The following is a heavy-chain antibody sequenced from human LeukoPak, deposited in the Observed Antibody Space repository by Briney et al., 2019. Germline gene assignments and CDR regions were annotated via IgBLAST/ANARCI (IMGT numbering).Heavy chain of an antibody. CDR2: ISWNSGSI. Sequence: PGGSLRLSCAASGFTFDDYAMHWVRQAPGKGLEWVSGISWNSGSIGYADSVKGRFTISRDNAKNSLYLQMNSLRAEDTALYYCAKFSSAGPDPYYYGMDVWGQGTTVTVSS. J-gene: IGHJ6*02. CDR3: AKFSSAGPDPYYYGMDV. D-gene: IGHD6-13*01. CDR1: GFTFDDYA. V-gene: IGHV3-9*01.